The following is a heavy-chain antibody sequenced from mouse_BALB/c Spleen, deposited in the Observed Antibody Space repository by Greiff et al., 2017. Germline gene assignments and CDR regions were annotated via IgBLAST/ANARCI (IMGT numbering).Heavy chain of an antibody. CDR3: AKTARATLAY. V-gene: IGHV1-87*01. Sequence: LQESGAELARPGASVKLSCKASGYTFTSYWMQWVKQRPGQGLEWIGAIYPGDGDTRYTQKFKGKATLTADKSSSTAYMQLSSLASEDSAVYYCAKTARATLAYWGQGTLVTVSA. J-gene: IGHJ3*01. CDR2: IYPGDGDT. D-gene: IGHD3-2*01. CDR1: GYTFTSYW.